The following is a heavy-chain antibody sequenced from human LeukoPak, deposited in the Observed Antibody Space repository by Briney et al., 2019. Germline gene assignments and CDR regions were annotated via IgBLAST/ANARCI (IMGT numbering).Heavy chain of an antibody. Sequence: ASVKVSCKASGYTFTGYYMHWVRQAPGQGLEWMGWINPNSGGTNYAQKFQGRVTMTRDTSISTAYMELSRLRSDDTAVYYCARDHGMVRGAISDYWGHGTLVTVSS. CDR1: GYTFTGYY. CDR2: INPNSGGT. D-gene: IGHD3-10*01. CDR3: ARDHGMVRGAISDY. J-gene: IGHJ4*01. V-gene: IGHV1-2*02.